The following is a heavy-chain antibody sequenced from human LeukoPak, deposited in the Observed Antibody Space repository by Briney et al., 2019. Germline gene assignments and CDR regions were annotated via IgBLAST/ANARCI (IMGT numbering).Heavy chain of an antibody. CDR3: ARYLPLVVVAAAGGHGFDP. D-gene: IGHD2-15*01. Sequence: SETLSLTCAVYGGSFSGYYWSWIRQPPGKGLEWIGEINHSGSTNYNPSLKSRVTISVDTSKNQFSLKLSSVTAADTAVYYCARYLPLVVVAAAGGHGFDPWGQGTLVTVSS. J-gene: IGHJ5*02. CDR1: GGSFSGYY. CDR2: INHSGST. V-gene: IGHV4-34*01.